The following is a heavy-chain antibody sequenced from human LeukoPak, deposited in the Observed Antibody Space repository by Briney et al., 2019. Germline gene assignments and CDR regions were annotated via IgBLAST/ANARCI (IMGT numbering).Heavy chain of an antibody. CDR3: AKVSRYCSSTSCPGGLNNWFDP. CDR1: GFTFSAYA. J-gene: IGHJ5*02. Sequence: GGSLRLSCAASGFTFSAYAIHWVRQAPGKGLEWVAVISYDGSNKYYADSVKGRFTISRDNSKNTLYLQMNSLRAEDTAVYYCAKVSRYCSSTSCPGGLNNWFDPWGQGTLVTVSS. D-gene: IGHD2-2*01. CDR2: ISYDGSNK. V-gene: IGHV3-30*04.